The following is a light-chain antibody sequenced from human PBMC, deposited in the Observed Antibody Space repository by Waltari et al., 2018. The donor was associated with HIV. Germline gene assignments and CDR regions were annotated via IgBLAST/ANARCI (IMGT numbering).Light chain of an antibody. V-gene: IGKV3-15*01. Sequence: EIVMTRSPVTLSVSPGEGGTLPCRASQSINNTLAWYQHKPGQAPRLLIYGASTRATGIPARFSGSGSGTDFSLNISTLQSEDFAVYYCQQYNTWPRTFGRGTKVEIK. CDR2: GAS. CDR3: QQYNTWPRT. J-gene: IGKJ4*02. CDR1: QSINNT.